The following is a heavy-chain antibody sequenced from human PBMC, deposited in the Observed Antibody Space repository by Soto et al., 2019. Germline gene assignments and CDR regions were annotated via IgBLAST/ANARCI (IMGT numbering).Heavy chain of an antibody. J-gene: IGHJ4*02. V-gene: IGHV1-69*01. CDR3: ATELGEIPASPFDA. CDR2: IIPLFGTA. Sequence: QVQLVQSGADVKKPGSSVKVSCQASGVTFSSETLGWVRQAPGQGLEWVGGIIPLFGTASYAQKFQGRVTMTADESTSTVYMELSSLRSDDTAVYFCATELGEIPASPFDAWGQGTLVTVSS. D-gene: IGHD3-10*01. CDR1: GVTFSSET.